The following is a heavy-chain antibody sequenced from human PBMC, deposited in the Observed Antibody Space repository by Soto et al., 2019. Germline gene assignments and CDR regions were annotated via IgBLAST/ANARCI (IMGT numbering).Heavy chain of an antibody. V-gene: IGHV3-23*01. CDR3: AKRTAGWYFDL. CDR1: GFTFSSYA. Sequence: EVQLLESGGGLVQPGGSLRLSCAASGFTFSSYAMSWVRQAPGKGLEWVSAISGSGGSTYYADSVKGRFTISRDNSKNRRYLQMNSVRAEDTAVYYCAKRTAGWYFDLWGRGTLVTVSS. CDR2: ISGSGGST. J-gene: IGHJ2*01.